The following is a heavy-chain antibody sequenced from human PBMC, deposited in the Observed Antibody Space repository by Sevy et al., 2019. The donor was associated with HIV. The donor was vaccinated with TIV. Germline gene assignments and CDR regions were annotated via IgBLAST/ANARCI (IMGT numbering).Heavy chain of an antibody. CDR1: GYTFTGYS. V-gene: IGHV1-2*02. J-gene: IGHJ5*01. D-gene: IGHD3-22*01. CDR2: MNPNSGGT. CDR3: ARVWNSDYYDSSGPHWFDS. Sequence: ASVKVSCKASGYTFTGYSMHWVRQAPGQGLEWMGWMNPNSGGTNYAQKFEGRVTMTRDTSISTAYMELSRLRFDDTAVYYCARVWNSDYYDSSGPHWFDSWGQGTLVTVSS.